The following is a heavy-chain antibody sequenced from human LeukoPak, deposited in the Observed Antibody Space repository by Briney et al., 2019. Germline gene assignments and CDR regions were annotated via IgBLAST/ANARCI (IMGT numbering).Heavy chain of an antibody. D-gene: IGHD2-21*02. Sequence: GKSLKISCKGSGYSFTSYWIGWVRQMPGKGLEWMGIIYPGDSDTRYSPSFQGQVTISVDESITTAYLQWSSLQASDTAIYFCARVVVVTATHWYFDLWGRGSLVTVFS. J-gene: IGHJ2*01. CDR1: GYSFTSYW. CDR2: IYPGDSDT. V-gene: IGHV5-51*01. CDR3: ARVVVVTATHWYFDL.